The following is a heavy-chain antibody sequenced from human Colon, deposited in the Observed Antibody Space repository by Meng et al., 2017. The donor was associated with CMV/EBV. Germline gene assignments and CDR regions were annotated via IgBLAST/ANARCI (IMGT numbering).Heavy chain of an antibody. D-gene: IGHD3-10*01. CDR1: GYTFSSYG. Sequence: ASVKVSCKTSGYTFSSYGISWVRQAPGQGLERVGWISAYNGNTNYAQKLQDRVTMTIDKFASTAYMELRSLRSDDTAVYYCARGNYGTSDNWGQGTLVTVSS. CDR3: ARGNYGTSDN. V-gene: IGHV1-18*01. J-gene: IGHJ4*02. CDR2: ISAYNGNT.